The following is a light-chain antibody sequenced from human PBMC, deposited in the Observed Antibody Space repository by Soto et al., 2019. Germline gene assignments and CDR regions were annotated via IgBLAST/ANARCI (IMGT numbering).Light chain of an antibody. CDR3: QQYNSYSPT. J-gene: IGKJ1*01. CDR2: KAS. CDR1: QSISTW. V-gene: IGKV1-5*03. Sequence: DIQMTKSPSTLSASVGDRVTITCRASQSISTWLAWYQQEPGKAPKLLIHKASSLQSGVPSRFSGSGSGTDFTLTISSLHPDDFATYYCQQYNSYSPTFGQGTKVDSK.